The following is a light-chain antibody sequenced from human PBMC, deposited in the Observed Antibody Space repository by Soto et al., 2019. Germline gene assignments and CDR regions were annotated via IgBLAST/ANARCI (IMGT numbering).Light chain of an antibody. J-gene: IGKJ4*01. V-gene: IGKV1-9*01. CDR2: AAS. Sequence: DIQLTQSPSFLSASLGDRVTITCRASQGISSYLAWYQQKPGKAPNLLIFAASTLQSGVPSRFSGSGSGTEFTLTISSLQPEDFETYYCQQSKSYPLTFGGGTKVDIK. CDR1: QGISSY. CDR3: QQSKSYPLT.